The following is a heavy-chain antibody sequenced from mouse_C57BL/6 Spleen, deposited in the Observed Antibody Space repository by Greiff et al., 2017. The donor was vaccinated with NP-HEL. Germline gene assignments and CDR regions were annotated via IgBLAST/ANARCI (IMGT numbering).Heavy chain of an antibody. V-gene: IGHV5-17*01. CDR2: ISSGSSTI. CDR1: GFTFSDYG. Sequence: DVMLVESGGGLVKPGGSLKLSCAASGFTFSDYGMHWVRQAPEKGLEWVAYISSGSSTIYYADTVKGRFTISRDNAKNTLFLQMTSLRSEDTAMYYCANYDWFACWGQGTLVTVSA. J-gene: IGHJ3*01. D-gene: IGHD2-4*01. CDR3: ANYDWFAC.